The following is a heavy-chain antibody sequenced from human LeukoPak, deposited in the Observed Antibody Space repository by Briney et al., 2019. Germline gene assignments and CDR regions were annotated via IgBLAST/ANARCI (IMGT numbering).Heavy chain of an antibody. CDR3: TTGIAAAGTVRQYYYGMDV. J-gene: IGHJ6*02. CDR1: GFSFSNAW. D-gene: IGHD6-13*01. V-gene: IGHV3-15*01. Sequence: GGSLRLSCAAAGFSFSNAWMSWVRQAPGKGREWVGRIKSKTDGGTTDYAAPVKGRFTISRDDSKNTLYLQMNSMKTEDTAVYYCTTGIAAAGTVRQYYYGMDVWGQGTTVTVSS. CDR2: IKSKTDGGTT.